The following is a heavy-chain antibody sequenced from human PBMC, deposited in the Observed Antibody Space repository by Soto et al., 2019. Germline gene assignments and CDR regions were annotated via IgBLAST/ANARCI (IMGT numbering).Heavy chain of an antibody. CDR2: IIPILGIA. D-gene: IGHD6-19*01. Sequence: QVQLVQSGAEVKKPGSSVKVSCKASGGTFSSYTISWVRQAPGQGLEWMGRIIPILGIANYAQKFQGRVTITAEKSTSKAYMELSSLRSEDTAVYYCARGPGWTVAGRDFDYWGQGTLVTVSS. CDR3: ARGPGWTVAGRDFDY. CDR1: GGTFSSYT. V-gene: IGHV1-69*02. J-gene: IGHJ4*02.